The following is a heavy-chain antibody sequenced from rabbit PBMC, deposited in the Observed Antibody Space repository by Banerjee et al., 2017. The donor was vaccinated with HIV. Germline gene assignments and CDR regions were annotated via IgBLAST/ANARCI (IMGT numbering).Heavy chain of an antibody. CDR3: ARGRYTLSSDYSYYFGL. CDR2: IYAGSSGYT. CDR1: GFSFISGYD. D-gene: IGHD1-1*01. V-gene: IGHV1S40*01. J-gene: IGHJ4*01. Sequence: QSLEESGGDLVKPGASLTLTCTASGFSFISGYDMCWVRQAPGKGLEWIACIYAGSSGYTCYASWAKGRFAISKTSSTTVTLQMTSLTAADTAAYFCARGRYTLSSDYSYYFGLWGPGTLVTVS.